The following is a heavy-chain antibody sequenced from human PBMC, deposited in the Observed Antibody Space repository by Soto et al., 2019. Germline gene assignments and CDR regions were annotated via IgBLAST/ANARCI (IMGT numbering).Heavy chain of an antibody. Sequence: GGSLRLSCAASGFTLSSYTMNWVRQAPGRGLEWVSSISRSGINVYYADSVKGRFTISRDNAKNSLYLQMNSLRAEDTALYYCTRDLKVTETGADKYYYGMDIWGQGTTVTVSS. V-gene: IGHV3-21*01. J-gene: IGHJ6*02. CDR1: GFTLSSYT. CDR3: TRDLKVTETGADKYYYGMDI. D-gene: IGHD2-21*02. CDR2: ISRSGINV.